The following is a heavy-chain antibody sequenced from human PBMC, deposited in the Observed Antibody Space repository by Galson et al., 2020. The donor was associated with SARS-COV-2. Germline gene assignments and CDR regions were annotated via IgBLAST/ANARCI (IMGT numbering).Heavy chain of an antibody. CDR3: ARGGWIRCSGGSCYTAFDI. D-gene: IGHD2-15*01. Sequence: SVKVSCKASGGTFSSYAISWVRQAPGQGLEWMGGIIPIFGTANYAQKFQGRVTITADESTSTAYMELSSLRSEDTAVYYCARGGWIRCSGGSCYTAFDIWGQGTMVTVSS. CDR2: IIPIFGTA. V-gene: IGHV1-69*13. J-gene: IGHJ3*02. CDR1: GGTFSSYA.